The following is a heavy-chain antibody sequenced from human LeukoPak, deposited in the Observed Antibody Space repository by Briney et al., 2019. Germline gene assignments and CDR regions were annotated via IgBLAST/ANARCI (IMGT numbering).Heavy chain of an antibody. CDR2: IYYSGST. CDR3: VSYYYYYYYMDV. CDR1: GGSISSSSYY. V-gene: IGHV4-39*07. J-gene: IGHJ6*03. Sequence: SETLSLTCTVSGGSISSSSYYWGWIRQPPGKGLEWIGNIYYSGSTYYNPSLKSRVTISVDTSKNQFSLKLGSVTAADTAVYYCVSYYYYYYYMDVWGKGTTATVSS.